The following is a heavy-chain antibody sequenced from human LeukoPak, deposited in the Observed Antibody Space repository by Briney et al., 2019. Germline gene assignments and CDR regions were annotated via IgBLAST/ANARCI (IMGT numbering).Heavy chain of an antibody. V-gene: IGHV4-38-2*02. J-gene: IGHJ4*02. D-gene: IGHD2-21*02. Sequence: SETLSLTCTVSGYSISSGYYWGWIRQSPGKGLEWIGSIYHGGSTYYNPSLRSRVIVSVDTSKNHVSLKMSSVTAADTAVYYCARDLASCAGDCYSDGFDYWGQGALVTVSS. CDR1: GYSISSGYY. CDR2: IYHGGST. CDR3: ARDLASCAGDCYSDGFDY.